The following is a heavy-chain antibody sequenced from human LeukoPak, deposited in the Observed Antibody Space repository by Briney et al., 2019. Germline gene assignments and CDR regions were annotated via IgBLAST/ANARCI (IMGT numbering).Heavy chain of an antibody. CDR2: IMPFLDVA. CDR1: GDTFNDYT. D-gene: IGHD2-15*01. CDR3: ARDHCSGGSCHGGH. V-gene: IGHV1-69*04. J-gene: IGHJ4*02. Sequence: SVKVSCKASGDTFNDYTFSWVRQAPGQGLEWMGRIMPFLDVANYAPKFQGRVTLTADKSTSTAYMELSDLKSEDTAVYYCARDHCSGGSCHGGHWGQGTLVTVSS.